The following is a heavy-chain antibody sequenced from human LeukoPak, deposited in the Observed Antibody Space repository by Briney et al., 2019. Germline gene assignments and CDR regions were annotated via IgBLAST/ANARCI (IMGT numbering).Heavy chain of an antibody. D-gene: IGHD4-17*01. CDR3: ARGDLYGDYPDY. J-gene: IGHJ4*02. CDR2: IYTSGST. Sequence: SETLSLTCTVSGGSISSYYWSWIRQPAGKGLEWIGRIYTSGSTNYNPSLKSRVTMSVDTSKNQFSLELSSVTAADTAVYYCARGDLYGDYPDYWGQGTLVTVSS. V-gene: IGHV4-4*07. CDR1: GGSISSYY.